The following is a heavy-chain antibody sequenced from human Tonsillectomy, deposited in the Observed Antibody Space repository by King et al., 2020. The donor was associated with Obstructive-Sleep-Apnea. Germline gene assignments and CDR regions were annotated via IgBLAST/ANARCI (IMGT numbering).Heavy chain of an antibody. CDR3: ARLYCSSTSCSEVDY. D-gene: IGHD2-2*01. Sequence: QLVQSGAEVKKPGESLRISCNGSAYSFTNYWITWVRQMPGKGLEWMGRINPSDSYTNYSPSFQGHVTISAYKSLSTAYLQWSSLKASDTAMYYCARLYCSSTSCSEVDYWGQGTLVTVSS. V-gene: IGHV5-10-1*01. CDR2: INPSDSYT. J-gene: IGHJ4*02. CDR1: AYSFTNYW.